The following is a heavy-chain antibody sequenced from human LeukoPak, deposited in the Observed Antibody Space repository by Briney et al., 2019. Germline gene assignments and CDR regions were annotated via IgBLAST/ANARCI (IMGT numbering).Heavy chain of an antibody. CDR1: GYTFSSYG. D-gene: IGHD3-3*01. J-gene: IGHJ3*02. CDR2: ISGYSGNT. V-gene: IGHV1-18*01. CDR3: ARDRSPDFWSGDYRDAFDI. Sequence: APVKVSCKASGYTFSSYGISWVRQAPGQGLEWMGWISGYSGNTNSAQKLQGRVSMTTDTSTSTAYVELRSLRSDDTAVYYCARDRSPDFWSGDYRDAFDIWGQGTMVTVSS.